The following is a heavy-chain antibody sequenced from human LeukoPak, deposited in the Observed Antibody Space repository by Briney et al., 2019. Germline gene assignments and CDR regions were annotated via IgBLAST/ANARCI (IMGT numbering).Heavy chain of an antibody. D-gene: IGHD3-3*01. CDR3: ARLREIPVFGVVTKSTSYFDY. CDR2: IKQDRSEK. J-gene: IGHJ4*02. V-gene: IGHV3-7*01. CDR1: GFTLTNYW. Sequence: PGGSLRLSCVASGFTLTNYWMSWVRQAPGKGLELVANIKQDRSEKYYVDSVKGRFTISRDNAKNSLYLQMNRLRAEDTAVYYCARLREIPVFGVVTKSTSYFDYWGQGTLVTVSS.